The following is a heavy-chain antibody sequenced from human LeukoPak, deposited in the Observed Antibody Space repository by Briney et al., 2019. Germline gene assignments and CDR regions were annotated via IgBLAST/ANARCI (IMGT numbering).Heavy chain of an antibody. J-gene: IGHJ5*02. CDR2: IYHSGST. Sequence: TLSLTCAVSGGSISSGGYSWSWIRQPPGKGLEWIGYIYHSGSTYYNPSLKSRVTISVDRSKNQFSLKLSPVTAADTAVYYCARDLAAAGTVGNWFDPWGQGTLVTVSS. D-gene: IGHD6-13*01. CDR3: ARDLAAAGTVGNWFDP. CDR1: GGSISSGGYS. V-gene: IGHV4-30-2*01.